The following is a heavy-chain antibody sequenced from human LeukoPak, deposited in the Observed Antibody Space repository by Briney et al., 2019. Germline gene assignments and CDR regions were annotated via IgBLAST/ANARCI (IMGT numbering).Heavy chain of an antibody. CDR2: MNPNSGGT. Sequence: ASVKVSCRASGYTFTSYDINWVRQATGQGLEWMGWMNPNSGGTNYAQKFQGRVTMTRDTSISTAYMELSRLRSDDTAVYYCALAKGGRRPLWFGELFNLDYWGQGTLVTVSS. D-gene: IGHD3-10*01. V-gene: IGHV1-2*02. CDR1: GYTFTSYD. J-gene: IGHJ4*02. CDR3: ALAKGGRRPLWFGELFNLDY.